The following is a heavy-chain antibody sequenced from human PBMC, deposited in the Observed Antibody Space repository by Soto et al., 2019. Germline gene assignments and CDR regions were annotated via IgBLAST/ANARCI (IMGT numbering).Heavy chain of an antibody. CDR1: GYTFTSYY. Sequence: ASVKVSCKASGYTFTSYYMHWVRQAPGQGLEWMGIINPSGGSTSYAQKFQGRVTMTRDTSTSTVYMELSSLRSEDTAVYYCARDVSMRDSSGYYHYYFDYWGQGALVTV. V-gene: IGHV1-46*01. CDR3: ARDVSMRDSSGYYHYYFDY. D-gene: IGHD3-22*01. J-gene: IGHJ4*02. CDR2: INPSGGST.